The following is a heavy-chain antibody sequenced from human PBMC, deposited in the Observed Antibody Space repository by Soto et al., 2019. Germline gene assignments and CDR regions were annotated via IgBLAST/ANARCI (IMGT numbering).Heavy chain of an antibody. J-gene: IGHJ6*02. V-gene: IGHV3-30*18. Sequence: QVQLVESGGGVVQPGRSLRLSCAASGFTFSSYGMHWVRQAPGKGLEWVAVISYDGSNKYYADSVKGRFTISRDNSKNTLYLQMNSLRAEDTAVYYCAKASHYYGSGSYYNYYYYGMDVWGQGTTVTVSS. D-gene: IGHD3-10*01. CDR2: ISYDGSNK. CDR3: AKASHYYGSGSYYNYYYYGMDV. CDR1: GFTFSSYG.